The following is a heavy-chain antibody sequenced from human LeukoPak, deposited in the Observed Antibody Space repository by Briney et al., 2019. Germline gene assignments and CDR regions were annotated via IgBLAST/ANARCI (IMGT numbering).Heavy chain of an antibody. Sequence: ASVKVSCKASGYTFTNYDINWVRQAPGQGLEWMGYKNPNSGNSAYAQKFQGRVTITTDASISTVYMELSGLRSEDTALYYCAREGLDYWGQGTLVTVSS. V-gene: IGHV1-8*01. CDR1: GYTFTNYD. CDR2: KNPNSGNS. J-gene: IGHJ4*02. CDR3: AREGLDY.